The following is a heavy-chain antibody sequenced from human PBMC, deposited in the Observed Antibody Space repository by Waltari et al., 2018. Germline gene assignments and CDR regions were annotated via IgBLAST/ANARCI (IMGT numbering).Heavy chain of an antibody. CDR1: GGSITSSRHY. D-gene: IGHD5-12*01. CDR2: LSYTGAT. V-gene: IGHV4-39*01. J-gene: IGHJ3*01. Sequence: QLQLQESGPGLVKPSETLSLTCSVSGGSITSSRHYWGWIRQPPGQGLEWIGTLSYTGATYSSPSLNSRVTVSRDTSKNQLSLTLGSVTASDTAVYYCATYIGASVGTAAFDVWGQGAMVTVSS. CDR3: ATYIGASVGTAAFDV.